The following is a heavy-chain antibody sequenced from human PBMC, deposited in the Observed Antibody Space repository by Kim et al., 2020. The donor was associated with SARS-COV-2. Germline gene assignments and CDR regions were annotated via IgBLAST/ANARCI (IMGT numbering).Heavy chain of an antibody. V-gene: IGHV3-21*01. CDR1: GFTFSSYS. J-gene: IGHJ4*02. Sequence: GGSLRLSCAASGFTFSSYSMNWVRQAPGKGLEWVSSISSSSSYIYYADSVKGRFTISRDNAKNSLYLQMNSLRAEDTAVYYCARDSPYYDFPFDYWGQGTLVTVSS. CDR2: ISSSSSYI. D-gene: IGHD3-3*01. CDR3: ARDSPYYDFPFDY.